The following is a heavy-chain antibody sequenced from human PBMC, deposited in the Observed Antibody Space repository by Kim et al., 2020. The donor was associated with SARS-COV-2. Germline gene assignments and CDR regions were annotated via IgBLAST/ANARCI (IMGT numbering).Heavy chain of an antibody. V-gene: IGHV1-69*02. J-gene: IGHJ4*02. CDR3: ARTQVGATSVGDY. Sequence: YAQKFQGRVTITADKSTSTAYMELSSLRSEDTAVYYCARTQVGATSVGDYWGQGTLVTVSS. D-gene: IGHD1-26*01.